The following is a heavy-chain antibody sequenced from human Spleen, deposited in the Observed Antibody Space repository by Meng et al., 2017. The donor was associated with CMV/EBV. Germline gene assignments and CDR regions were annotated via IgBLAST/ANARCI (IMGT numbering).Heavy chain of an antibody. D-gene: IGHD5-24*01. J-gene: IGHJ4*02. V-gene: IGHV1-2*02. CDR3: VATRDAYNWGVDH. CDR1: GYTFTDYY. CDR2: VNPYSGVT. Sequence: GESLKISCKASGYTFTDYYIHWVRQAPGQGLEWMGWVNPYSGVTNYAQRFQGRVTMTTDTSFNTAYLDVSRLRSDDTAVYYCVATRDAYNWGVDHWGQGTLVTVSS.